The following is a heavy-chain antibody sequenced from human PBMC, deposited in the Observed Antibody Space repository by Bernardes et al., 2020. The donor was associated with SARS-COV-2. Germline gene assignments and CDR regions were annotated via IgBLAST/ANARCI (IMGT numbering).Heavy chain of an antibody. J-gene: IGHJ6*02. CDR3: ACQPGDRMTSFHYGMDV. Sequence: GGSLRLSCAASGLIPSAYTMIWVRQAPGKGLEWVSAITSTSSYIYYADSVKGRFTISRDNGKNSLYLQMNSLRPEDTAVYYCACQPGDRMTSFHYGMDVWGQGTTVTVSS. CDR2: ITSTSSYI. V-gene: IGHV3-21*01. CDR1: GLIPSAYT. D-gene: IGHD7-27*01.